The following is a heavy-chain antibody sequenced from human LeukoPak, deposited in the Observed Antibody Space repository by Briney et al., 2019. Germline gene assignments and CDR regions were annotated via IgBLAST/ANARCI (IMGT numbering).Heavy chain of an antibody. Sequence: GSLRLSCAASGFTFSSYAMHWVRQAPGKGLEWVAVISYDGSNKYYADSVRGRFTISRDNSKNTLYLQMNSLRAEDTAVYYCARDFGTVTTSEVSLVFDYWGQGTLVTVSS. D-gene: IGHD4-17*01. CDR3: ARDFGTVTTSEVSLVFDY. J-gene: IGHJ4*02. CDR2: ISYDGSNK. CDR1: GFTFSSYA. V-gene: IGHV3-30-3*01.